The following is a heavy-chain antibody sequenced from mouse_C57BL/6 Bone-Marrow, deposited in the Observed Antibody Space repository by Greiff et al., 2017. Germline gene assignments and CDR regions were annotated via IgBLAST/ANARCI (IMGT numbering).Heavy chain of an antibody. CDR3: ASYYYGSSPAWFAY. V-gene: IGHV1-50*01. Sequence: VQLQQPGAELVKPGASVKLSCKASGYAFTSYWMQWVKQRPGQGLEWIGEIDPSDSYTNYNQKFKGKATLTVDTSSSTAYMQLSSLTSEDSAVYYCASYYYGSSPAWFAYWGQGTLVTVSA. CDR2: IDPSDSYT. D-gene: IGHD1-1*01. J-gene: IGHJ3*01. CDR1: GYAFTSYW.